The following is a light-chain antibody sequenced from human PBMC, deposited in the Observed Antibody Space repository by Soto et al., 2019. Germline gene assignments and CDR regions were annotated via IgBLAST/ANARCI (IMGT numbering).Light chain of an antibody. CDR3: AAWDDSLKGWV. V-gene: IGLV1-44*01. CDR1: SSNIGSRT. J-gene: IGLJ3*02. CDR2: TNN. Sequence: QSVLTQPPSASGTPGQRVTISCSGTSSNIGSRTVNWYQQLPGTAPKLLIYTNNQRPSGVPDRFSGSKSGTSASLAISGLQYEDEADYYCAAWDDSLKGWVFGGGTQLTVL.